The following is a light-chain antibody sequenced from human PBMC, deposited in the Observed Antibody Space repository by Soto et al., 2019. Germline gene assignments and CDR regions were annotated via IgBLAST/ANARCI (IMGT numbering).Light chain of an antibody. CDR1: QIVNTN. Sequence: LVMTQSPAALSVSPGDSATLSCRASQIVNTNVAWYQQRPGQAPRLLIFAASTRATGVAARFSGSGSGTKFTLTVDSLQSEDFAVYYCQQYNNWPRTFGQGTKVDI. CDR3: QQYNNWPRT. V-gene: IGKV3-15*01. CDR2: AAS. J-gene: IGKJ1*01.